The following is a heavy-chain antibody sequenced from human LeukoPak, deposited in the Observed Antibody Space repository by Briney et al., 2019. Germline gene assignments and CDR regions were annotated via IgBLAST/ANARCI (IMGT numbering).Heavy chain of an antibody. CDR1: GLRFSRYW. CDR2: SNSDWCST. Sequence: GWSLRLSCAACGLRFSRYWMHWVGPPPGRGLVGVSRSNSDWCSTSSADYVKGRFPISRDNAKNTLYLQMNSLRADDTAVYYCARDWYNWNDGGDAFDIWGQGTMVTVSS. V-gene: IGHV3-74*01. D-gene: IGHD1-1*01. CDR3: ARDWYNWNDGGDAFDI. J-gene: IGHJ3*02.